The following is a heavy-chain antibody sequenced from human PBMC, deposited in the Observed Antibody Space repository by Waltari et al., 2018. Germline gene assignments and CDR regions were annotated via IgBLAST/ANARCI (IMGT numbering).Heavy chain of an antibody. D-gene: IGHD1-1*01. J-gene: IGHJ4*02. V-gene: IGHV1-69*01. CDR1: GGTFSSYA. CDR3: ARVGEGYNYLDY. Sequence: QVQLVQSGAEVKKPGSSVKVSCKASGGTFSSYATSWVRQAPGPGLEWMGGIIPIFGTANYAQKFQGRVTITADESTSTAYMELSSLRSEDTAVYYCARVGEGYNYLDYWGQGTLVTVSS. CDR2: IIPIFGTA.